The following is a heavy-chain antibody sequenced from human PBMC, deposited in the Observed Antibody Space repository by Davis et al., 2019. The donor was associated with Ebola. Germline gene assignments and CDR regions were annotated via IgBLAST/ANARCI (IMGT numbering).Heavy chain of an antibody. J-gene: IGHJ3*02. CDR2: VYYSGTT. CDR1: GGSVSSGGYY. V-gene: IGHV4-61*08. CDR3: ARDYWATEGAFDI. D-gene: IGHD2-8*02. Sequence: SETPSLTCSVSGGSVSSGGYYWNWIRQPPGKGLEWIGNVYYSGTTTYNPSLKSPVTISVDTSENQFSLNLISVTAADTAVYYCARDYWATEGAFDIWGQGTLVTVSS.